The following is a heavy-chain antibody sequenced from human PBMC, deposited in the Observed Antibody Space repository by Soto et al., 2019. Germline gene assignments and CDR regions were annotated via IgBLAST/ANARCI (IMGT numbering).Heavy chain of an antibody. V-gene: IGHV5-51*01. CDR1: GFSFTTYW. CDR2: IYPGDSKT. CDR3: ASSPRGYCSSTSCRELGNYYGMDV. D-gene: IGHD2-2*01. J-gene: IGHJ6*02. Sequence: GESLKISCKGSGFSFTTYWIAWVRQMPGKGLEWMGIIYPGDSKTNYSPSFQGHVTISADKSISTAYLQWSSLKASDTAMYYCASSPRGYCSSTSCRELGNYYGMDVWGQGTTVTVSS.